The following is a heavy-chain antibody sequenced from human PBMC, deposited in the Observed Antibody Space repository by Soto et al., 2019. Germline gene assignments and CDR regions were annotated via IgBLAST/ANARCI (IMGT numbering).Heavy chain of an antibody. Sequence: SQTLSLTGAITGDSVSSNSAGWSWVRQSPSRGLEWLGRTYYRSKWYYEYAVSVRGRITINPDTSKNQYSLQLNSVTPEDTAVYFCARGEQYSGRIFDYWGQGTLVTVS. CDR1: GDSVSSNSAG. D-gene: IGHD1-26*01. V-gene: IGHV6-1*01. J-gene: IGHJ4*01. CDR2: TYYRSKWYY. CDR3: ARGEQYSGRIFDY.